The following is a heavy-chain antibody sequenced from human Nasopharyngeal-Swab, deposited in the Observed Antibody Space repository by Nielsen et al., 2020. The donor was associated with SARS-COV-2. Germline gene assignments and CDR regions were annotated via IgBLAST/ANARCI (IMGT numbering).Heavy chain of an antibody. V-gene: IGHV5-51*01. D-gene: IGHD1-26*01. CDR1: GYSFTSYW. CDR2: IYPGDSDT. Sequence: KVSCKGFGYSFTSYWIGWVRQMPGNGLEWMGVIYPGDSDTRCSPSFQGQVTISADKSISTAYLQWSSLKASDTAMYYCSRGNYNPDYWGQGTLVTVSS. J-gene: IGHJ4*02. CDR3: SRGNYNPDY.